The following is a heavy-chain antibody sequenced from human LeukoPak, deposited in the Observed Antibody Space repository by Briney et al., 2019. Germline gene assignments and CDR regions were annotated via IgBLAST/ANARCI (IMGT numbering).Heavy chain of an antibody. Sequence: NPGGSLRLSCAAFGFTFSSYSMNWVRQAPGKGLEWVSSINSDSSIMYYAESVKGRFTISRDNARNSLYLQMNSLRAEDTAVYYCIRDLFDDYSLDYWGQGALVTVSS. J-gene: IGHJ4*02. CDR2: INSDSSIM. V-gene: IGHV3-21*01. CDR3: IRDLFDDYSLDY. CDR1: GFTFSSYS. D-gene: IGHD3-16*01.